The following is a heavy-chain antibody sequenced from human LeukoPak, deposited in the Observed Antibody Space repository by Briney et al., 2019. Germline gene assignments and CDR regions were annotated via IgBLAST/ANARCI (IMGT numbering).Heavy chain of an antibody. CDR1: GYTFTSYG. Sequence: GASVKVSCKASGYTFTSYGISWVRQAPGQGLEWMGWISAYNGDTNYAQNLQGRVTMTADTNTNTVSMELRSLRFDDTAVYFCARDYILPLETDNGDGFAIWGQGTVVTVSS. V-gene: IGHV1-18*01. D-gene: IGHD3-3*02. CDR3: ARDYILPLETDNGDGFAI. CDR2: ISAYNGDT. J-gene: IGHJ3*02.